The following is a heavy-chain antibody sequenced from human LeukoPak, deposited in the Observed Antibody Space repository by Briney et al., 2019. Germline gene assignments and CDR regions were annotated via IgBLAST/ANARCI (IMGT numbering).Heavy chain of an antibody. CDR2: LDPNSGGT. D-gene: IGHD3-22*01. V-gene: IGHV1-2*02. Sequence: GASVKVSCKASGYTFTGYYIHWVRQAPGQGLEWMGWLDPNSGGTSYAQKFQGRVTMTRDTSISTAYMELTRLRSDDTAVYYCARVLDYYDSFVWFGPWGQGTLVTVSS. J-gene: IGHJ5*02. CDR3: ARVLDYYDSFVWFGP. CDR1: GYTFTGYY.